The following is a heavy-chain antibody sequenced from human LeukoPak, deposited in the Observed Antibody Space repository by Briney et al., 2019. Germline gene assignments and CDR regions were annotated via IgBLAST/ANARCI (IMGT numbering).Heavy chain of an antibody. CDR3: ATVYDILTGQDY. Sequence: GGSLRLSCAASGFTFSSYEMNWVRQAPGKGLEWVSYISSSGSTIYYADSVKGRFTISRDNAKNSLYLQMNSLRAEDTAVYYCATVYDILTGQDYWGQGTLVTVSS. D-gene: IGHD3-9*01. V-gene: IGHV3-48*03. CDR1: GFTFSSYE. CDR2: ISSSGSTI. J-gene: IGHJ4*02.